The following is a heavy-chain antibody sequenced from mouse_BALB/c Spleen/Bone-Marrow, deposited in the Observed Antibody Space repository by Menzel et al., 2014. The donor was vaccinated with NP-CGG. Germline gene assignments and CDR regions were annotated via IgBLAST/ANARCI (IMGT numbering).Heavy chain of an antibody. CDR3: ARDYDYDY. D-gene: IGHD2-4*01. V-gene: IGHV5-6-3*01. Sequence: EVQLVESGGGLVQPGGSLKLSCAASGFTFSSYGMSWVRQTPDKRLELVATINSNGGSTYYPDSVKGRFTISRDNAKNTLYLQMSSRKSEDTAMYYCARDYDYDYWGQGTTLTVSS. J-gene: IGHJ2*01. CDR2: INSNGGST. CDR1: GFTFSSYG.